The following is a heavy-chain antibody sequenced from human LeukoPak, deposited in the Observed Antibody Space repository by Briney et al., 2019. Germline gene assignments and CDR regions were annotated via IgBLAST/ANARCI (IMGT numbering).Heavy chain of an antibody. J-gene: IGHJ4*02. CDR2: ISGYSDNT. CDR1: GYTFTTYA. D-gene: IGHD6-19*01. V-gene: IGHV1-18*01. Sequence: ASVKVSCKASGYTFTTYAISWVGQAAGQGLEWMGWISGYSDNTNYAQNLQGRVITTTDPPTSTAYMELRNLRSDDTAVYYCARNCSDTTCLASGDWYGGFDYWGQGTLVTVSS. CDR3: ARNCSDTTCLASGDWYGGFDY.